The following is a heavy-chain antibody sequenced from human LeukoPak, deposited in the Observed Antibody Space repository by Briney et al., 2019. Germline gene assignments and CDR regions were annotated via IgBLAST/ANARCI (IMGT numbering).Heavy chain of an antibody. CDR2: LSDSAVSS. CDR1: GFTFSTFA. V-gene: IGHV3-23*01. D-gene: IGHD3-22*01. Sequence: PGGPLSLSCAVSGFTFSTFAMNWVRQAPGKGLEWVPSLSDSAVSSYYADSVKGRFTISRDNSKNTLYLQMNSLRAEDTATYYCAKAPDSSGFPSYFDSWGQGTLAAVSS. CDR3: AKAPDSSGFPSYFDS. J-gene: IGHJ4*02.